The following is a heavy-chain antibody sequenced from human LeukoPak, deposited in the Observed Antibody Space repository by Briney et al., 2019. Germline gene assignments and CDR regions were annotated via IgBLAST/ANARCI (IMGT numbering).Heavy chain of an antibody. CDR1: GFTFSIYA. V-gene: IGHV3-23*01. CDR2: ISGSGGST. Sequence: GGSLRLSCATSGFTFSIYAMTWVRQAPGKGLEWVSTISGSGGSTYYADSVKGRFTISRDNSKNTLYLQMNRLRAEDTAVYYCAKESTVIPGNVNWFDTWGQGTLVTVSS. CDR3: AKESTVIPGNVNWFDT. D-gene: IGHD4-17*01. J-gene: IGHJ5*02.